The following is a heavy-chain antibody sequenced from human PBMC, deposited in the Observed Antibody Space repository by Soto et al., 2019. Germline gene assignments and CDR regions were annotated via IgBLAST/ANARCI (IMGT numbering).Heavy chain of an antibody. D-gene: IGHD6-13*01. V-gene: IGHV5-51*01. CDR1: GYSFTSYW. CDR2: IYPGDSDT. CDR3: ARTSAAGKYYYGMDV. J-gene: IGHJ6*02. Sequence: GESLKISCKGSGYSFTSYWIGWVRQMPGKGLEWMGIIYPGDSDTRYSPSFQGQVTISADKSIRTAYLQWSSLKASDTAMYYCARTSAAGKYYYGMDVWGQGTTVTVS.